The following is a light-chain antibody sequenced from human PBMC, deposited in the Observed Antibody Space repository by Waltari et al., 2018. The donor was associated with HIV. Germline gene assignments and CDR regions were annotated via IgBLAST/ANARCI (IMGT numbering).Light chain of an antibody. CDR2: DVT. CDR1: SSDVGGYNY. J-gene: IGLJ3*02. Sequence: QSALPQPASVSGSPGPSITISCTGTSSDVGGYNYVSWYQQYPGKAPQLMIYDVTDRPSGVSNRFSGSKSGNTASLTISGLQAEDEADYYCSSYTSTTAWVFGGGTKVTVL. V-gene: IGLV2-14*01. CDR3: SSYTSTTAWV.